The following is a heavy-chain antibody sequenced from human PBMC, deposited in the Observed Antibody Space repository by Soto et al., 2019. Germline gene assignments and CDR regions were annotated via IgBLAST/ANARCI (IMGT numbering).Heavy chain of an antibody. CDR3: AHRSVAASGWWDVGSFDY. CDR2: IYWDDDK. V-gene: IGHV2-5*02. Sequence: QITLKESGPTLVRPTQTLTLTCTFSGFSLSTSGVGLGWIRQPPGKALEYLALIYWDDDKRYSPSLRSRLTMSKDASKIQVVLTHNNMDPVDTATYYCAHRSVAASGWWDVGSFDYWRQGTLVTVSS. D-gene: IGHD6-13*01. J-gene: IGHJ4*02. CDR1: GFSLSTSGVG.